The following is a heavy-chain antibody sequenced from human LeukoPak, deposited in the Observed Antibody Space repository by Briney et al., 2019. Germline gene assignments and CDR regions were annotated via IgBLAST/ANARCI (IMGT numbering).Heavy chain of an antibody. CDR3: ARDLYGDSCH. CDR2: IIPIFGTA. CDR1: GGTFSSYA. D-gene: IGHD4-17*01. V-gene: IGHV1-69*05. J-gene: IGHJ4*02. Sequence: SEKVSCKASGGTFSSYAISWVRQAPGQGLEWMGRIIPIFGTANYAQKFQGRVTITTDESTSTAYMELSSLRSEDTAVYYCARDLYGDSCHWGQGTLVTVSS.